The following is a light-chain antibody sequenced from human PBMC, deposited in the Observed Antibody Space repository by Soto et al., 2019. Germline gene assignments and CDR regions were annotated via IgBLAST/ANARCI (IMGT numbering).Light chain of an antibody. CDR1: QSVSSY. Sequence: EIVLIQSPATLSLSPGERATLSCGASQSVSSYLAWYQQKPGQAPRLLIYDASNRATGIPARFSGSGSGTDFTLTISSLEPEDFAVYYCQQRSNWPPWTFGQGTKVEIK. CDR2: DAS. J-gene: IGKJ1*01. V-gene: IGKV3-11*01. CDR3: QQRSNWPPWT.